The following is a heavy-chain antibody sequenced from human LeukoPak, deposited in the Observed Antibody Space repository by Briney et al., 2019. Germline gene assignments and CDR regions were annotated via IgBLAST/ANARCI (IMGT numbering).Heavy chain of an antibody. D-gene: IGHD6-19*01. Sequence: SQTLSLTCTVSGGSISSGSYYWNWIRQPAGKGLEWLGHIFTRGTTNYNASLESRLTISLDTARNQFSLSLTSVTAADTAMYFCARSSPAVYFDNWGQGILVTASS. CDR1: GGSISSGSYY. V-gene: IGHV4-61*09. CDR3: ARSSPAVYFDN. CDR2: IFTRGTT. J-gene: IGHJ4*02.